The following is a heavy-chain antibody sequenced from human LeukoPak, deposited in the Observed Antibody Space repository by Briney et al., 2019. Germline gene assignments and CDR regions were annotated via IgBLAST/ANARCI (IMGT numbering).Heavy chain of an antibody. D-gene: IGHD3-10*01. Sequence: GGSLRLSCAASGFTFSSYSMNWVRQAPGKGLEWVGFIRSKAYGGTTEYAASVKGRFTISRDDSKSIAYLQMNSLKTEDTAVYYCTRYGSGSPMSAFDIWGQGTMVTVSS. J-gene: IGHJ3*02. CDR1: GFTFSSYS. CDR3: TRYGSGSPMSAFDI. V-gene: IGHV3-49*04. CDR2: IRSKAYGGTT.